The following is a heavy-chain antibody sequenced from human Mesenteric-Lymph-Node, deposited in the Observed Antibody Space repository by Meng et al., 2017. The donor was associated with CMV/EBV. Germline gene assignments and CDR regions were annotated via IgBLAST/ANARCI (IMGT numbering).Heavy chain of an antibody. CDR1: GFTFSSYG. CDR3: ARSTVPYATYYGMDV. V-gene: IGHV3-33*01. CDR2: IWYDGSNK. J-gene: IGHJ6*02. D-gene: IGHD4-17*01. Sequence: GESLKISCAASGFTFSSYGMHWVRQAPGKGLEWVAVIWYDGSNKYYSDSVKGRFTISRDNSKNTLYLQMNSLRAEDTAVYYCARSTVPYATYYGMDVWGQGTTVTVSS.